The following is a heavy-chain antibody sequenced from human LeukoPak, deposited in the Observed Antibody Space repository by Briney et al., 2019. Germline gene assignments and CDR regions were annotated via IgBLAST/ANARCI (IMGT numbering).Heavy chain of an antibody. CDR3: ARAQSYSSSWYDY. CDR1: Y. CDR2: IYYSGST. V-gene: IGHV4-31*02. Sequence: YWSWIRQHPGAGLEWIGYIYYSGSTYYNPSLKSRVTISVDTSKNQFSLKLSSVTAADTAVYYCARAQSYSSSWYDYWGQGTLVTVSS. J-gene: IGHJ4*02. D-gene: IGHD6-13*01.